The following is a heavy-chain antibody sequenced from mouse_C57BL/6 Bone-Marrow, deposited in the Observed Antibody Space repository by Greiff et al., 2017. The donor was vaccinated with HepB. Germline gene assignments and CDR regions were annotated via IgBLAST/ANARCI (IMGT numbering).Heavy chain of an antibody. CDR3: TLIYYDYPAWFAY. Sequence: VQLQQSGAELVRPGASVPLSCKASGYTFTDYEMHWVKQTPVPGLEWIGAIDPDTGGTAYNQKFQGKAIMTADKSSSTAYMELRSLTSEDSAVYYCTLIYYDYPAWFAYWGQGTLVTVSA. CDR2: IDPDTGGT. CDR1: GYTFTDYE. V-gene: IGHV1-15*01. D-gene: IGHD2-4*01. J-gene: IGHJ3*01.